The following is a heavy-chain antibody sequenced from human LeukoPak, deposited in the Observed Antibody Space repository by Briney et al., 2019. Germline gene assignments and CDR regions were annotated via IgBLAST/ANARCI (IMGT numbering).Heavy chain of an antibody. V-gene: IGHV3-23*01. CDR2: ISGSGGSP. Sequence: PGGSLRLSCAASGFSFSTYAMTWVRRAPGKGLEWVSGISGSGGSPYYADSVKGRFTFSRDTSKNTLYLQMNSLRAEDTAVYYCAKAVYDSSGSFDFWGQGTLVTVSS. J-gene: IGHJ4*02. CDR1: GFSFSTYA. CDR3: AKAVYDSSGSFDF. D-gene: IGHD3-22*01.